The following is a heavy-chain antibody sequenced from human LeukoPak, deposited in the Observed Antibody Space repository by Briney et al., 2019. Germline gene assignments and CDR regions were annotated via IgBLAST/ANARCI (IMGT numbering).Heavy chain of an antibody. D-gene: IGHD3-10*01. Sequence: SETLSLTCAVYGGSFSGYYWSWIRQPPGKGLEWIGEINHSGSTNYNPSLKGRVTISVDTSKNQFSLKLSSVTAADTAVYYCASNYGSGTYYYYGMDVWGKGTTVTVSS. CDR3: ASNYGSGTYYYYGMDV. CDR2: INHSGST. J-gene: IGHJ6*04. V-gene: IGHV4-34*01. CDR1: GGSFSGYY.